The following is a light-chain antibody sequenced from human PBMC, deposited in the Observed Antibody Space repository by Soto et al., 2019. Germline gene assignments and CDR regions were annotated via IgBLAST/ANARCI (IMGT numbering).Light chain of an antibody. CDR1: QSDTSK. CDR3: QQYNNWPHT. V-gene: IGKV3-15*01. Sequence: EIVMTQSPVTLSLSPGERATLSCRASQSDTSKLAWFQQKPGQAPRLLIYATSTRATGVPARFSGSGSGTEFTLTISSLQSEDFAVYSCQQYNNWPHTFGQGTKLEIK. CDR2: ATS. J-gene: IGKJ2*01.